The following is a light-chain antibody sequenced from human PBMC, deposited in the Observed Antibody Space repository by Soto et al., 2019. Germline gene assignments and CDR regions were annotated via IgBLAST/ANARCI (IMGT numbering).Light chain of an antibody. J-gene: IGKJ1*01. Sequence: EIVLTQSPGTLSLSPGERATLSCRASERVSCVYLAWYQQRPGQPPRLLNYGASNRATGTPDRFSGSGSGTDFTLIINRLEPEDFAVYYCHQFGSFPRTFGQGTKVDIK. V-gene: IGKV3-20*01. CDR2: GAS. CDR1: ERVSCVY. CDR3: HQFGSFPRT.